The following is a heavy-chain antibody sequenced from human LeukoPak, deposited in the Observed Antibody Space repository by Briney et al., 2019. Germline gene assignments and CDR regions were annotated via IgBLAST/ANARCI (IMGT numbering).Heavy chain of an antibody. Sequence: ASVKVSCKASGYTFTTYAMHWVRQAPGQRLEWMGWINVGNGNTKYSQKFQGRVTITRDTSASTAYMELSSLRSEDTAVYYCARVGGGDKIYWGQGTLVTVSS. CDR3: ARVGGGDKIY. CDR1: GYTFTTYA. D-gene: IGHD2-21*01. V-gene: IGHV1-3*01. CDR2: INVGNGNT. J-gene: IGHJ4*02.